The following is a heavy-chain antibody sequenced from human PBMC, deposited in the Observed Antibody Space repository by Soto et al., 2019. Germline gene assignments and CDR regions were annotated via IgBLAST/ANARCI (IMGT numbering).Heavy chain of an antibody. J-gene: IGHJ4*02. CDR3: AKRALMIVVGIDAPLDY. D-gene: IGHD3-22*01. Sequence: QVQLVQSGAEVKKPGASVKVSCKASGYTFTGYYMHWVRQAPGQGLEWMGWINPNSGGTNYAQKFQGRVTMTRDTSISTAYMELSRLRSDDTAVYYCAKRALMIVVGIDAPLDYWGQGTLVTVSS. CDR1: GYTFTGYY. V-gene: IGHV1-2*02. CDR2: INPNSGGT.